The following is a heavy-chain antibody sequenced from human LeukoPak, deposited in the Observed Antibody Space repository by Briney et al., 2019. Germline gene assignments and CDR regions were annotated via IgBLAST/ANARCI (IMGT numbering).Heavy chain of an antibody. Sequence: PGGSLRLSCAASGFTVSSNYMSWVRQAPGKRLEYVSAINSNGGSTYYANSVKGRFTISRDNSKNTLYLHMGSLRAEDMAVYYCAREVDGSGTFDYWGQGALVTVSS. D-gene: IGHD3-10*01. J-gene: IGHJ4*02. V-gene: IGHV3-64*01. CDR3: AREVDGSGTFDY. CDR1: GFTVSSNY. CDR2: INSNGGST.